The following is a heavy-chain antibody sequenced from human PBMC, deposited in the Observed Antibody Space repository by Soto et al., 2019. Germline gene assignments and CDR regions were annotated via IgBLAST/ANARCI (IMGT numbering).Heavy chain of an antibody. Sequence: EVQLVESGGGLVKPGGSLRLSCAASGFTFSSYSMNWVRQAPGKGLEWVSSISSSSSYIYYADSVKGRFTISRDNARNSLYLQMNSLRAEDTAVYYCARDRLPHGTMVRGVKRGGWFDPWGQGTLVTVSS. J-gene: IGHJ5*02. CDR2: ISSSSSYI. CDR1: GFTFSSYS. V-gene: IGHV3-21*01. D-gene: IGHD3-10*01. CDR3: ARDRLPHGTMVRGVKRGGWFDP.